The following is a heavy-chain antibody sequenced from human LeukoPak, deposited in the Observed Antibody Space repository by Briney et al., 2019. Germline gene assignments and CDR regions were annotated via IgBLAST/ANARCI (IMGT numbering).Heavy chain of an antibody. J-gene: IGHJ4*02. CDR2: IRNNGTDI. CDR1: GFTFRSYT. V-gene: IGHV3-21*01. D-gene: IGHD6-19*01. CDR3: ARGVRASVAGSFDL. Sequence: PGGSLRLSCAASGFTFRSYTMNWVRQAPGKGLEGVSSIRNNGTDIYYADSVRGRFTISRDNTKNSLYLQMNSLRTEGTSVYYCARGVRASVAGSFDLWGQGALVTVSS.